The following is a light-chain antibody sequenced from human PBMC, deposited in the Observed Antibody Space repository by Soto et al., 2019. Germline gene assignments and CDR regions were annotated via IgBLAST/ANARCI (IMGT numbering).Light chain of an antibody. CDR1: SSDVGGYNY. Sequence: QSALTQPASVSGSPGQSITISCTGTSSDVGGYNYVSWYQQHPGKAPKLMIYEVSNRPSGVSNRFSGSKSGNTASRTISGLQAEDDADYSCSSYTSSSTSVVFGGGTKLTVL. CDR2: EVS. CDR3: SSYTSSSTSVV. V-gene: IGLV2-14*01. J-gene: IGLJ2*01.